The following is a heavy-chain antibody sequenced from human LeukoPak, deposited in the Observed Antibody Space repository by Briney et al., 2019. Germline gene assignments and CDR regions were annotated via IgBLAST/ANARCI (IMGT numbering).Heavy chain of an antibody. CDR1: GGSFSGYY. J-gene: IGHJ6*02. CDR3: ARILRYFDWSSKYGMDV. Sequence: SETLSLTCAVYGGSFSGYYWSWIRQPPGKGLEWIGEINHSGSTNYNPSLKSRVTISVDTSKNQFSLKLSSVTAADTAVYYCARILRYFDWSSKYGMDVWGQGTTVTVSS. CDR2: INHSGST. D-gene: IGHD3-9*01. V-gene: IGHV4-34*01.